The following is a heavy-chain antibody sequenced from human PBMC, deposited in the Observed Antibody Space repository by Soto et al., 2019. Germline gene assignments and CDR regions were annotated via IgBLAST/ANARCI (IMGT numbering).Heavy chain of an antibody. CDR3: AKDIEDSSWIFYY. Sequence: EVQLLESGGGLVQPGGSLRLSCAASGFTFSSYAMSWVRQAPGKGLAWVSAISGSGGSTYYADSVKGRFTISRDNSKNTLYRQMNSLRAEDTAVYYCAKDIEDSSWIFYYWCHGALVTVAS. V-gene: IGHV3-23*01. CDR1: GFTFSSYA. CDR2: ISGSGGST. D-gene: IGHD6-6*01. J-gene: IGHJ4*01.